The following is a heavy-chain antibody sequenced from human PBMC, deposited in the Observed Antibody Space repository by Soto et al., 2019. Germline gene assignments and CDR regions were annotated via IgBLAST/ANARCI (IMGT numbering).Heavy chain of an antibody. CDR1: GGTFSTYT. J-gene: IGHJ5*02. D-gene: IGHD3-22*01. V-gene: IGHV1-69*08. Sequence: QVQLVQFGAEVKKPGSSVKVSCKASGGTFSTYTITWVRQAPGQGLEWMGRIIPIIGIINYAQKFQGRVTITADKFTGTAYMELTRLRSDDTAVYYCAGDPDSHYNDSHASSYPWGQGTLVTVSS. CDR2: IIPIIGII. CDR3: AGDPDSHYNDSHASSYP.